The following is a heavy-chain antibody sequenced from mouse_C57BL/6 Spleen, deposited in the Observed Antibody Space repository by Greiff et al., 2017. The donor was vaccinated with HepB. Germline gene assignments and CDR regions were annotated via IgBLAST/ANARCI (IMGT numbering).Heavy chain of an antibody. Sequence: QVQLQQSGAELVRPGSSVKLSCKASGYTFTSYWMHWVKQRPIQGLEWIGNIDPSDSETHYNQKFKDKATLTVDKSSSTAYMQLSSLTSEDSAVYYCARSGYSNYCYAMDYWGQGTSVTVSS. D-gene: IGHD2-5*01. CDR3: ARSGYSNYCYAMDY. V-gene: IGHV1-52*01. J-gene: IGHJ4*01. CDR2: IDPSDSET. CDR1: GYTFTSYW.